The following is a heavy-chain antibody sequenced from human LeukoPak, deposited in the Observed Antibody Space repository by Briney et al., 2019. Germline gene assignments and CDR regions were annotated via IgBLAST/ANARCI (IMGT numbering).Heavy chain of an antibody. D-gene: IGHD3-3*01. V-gene: IGHV4-30-4*08. Sequence: SETLSLTCTVSGGSISSGDYYWSWIRQPPGKGLAWIGYIYYSGSTYYNPSLKSRVTISVDTSKNQFSLKLSSGTAADTAVYYCARTKFLEWLQFNWFDPWGQGTLVTVSS. CDR1: GGSISSGDYY. J-gene: IGHJ5*02. CDR3: ARTKFLEWLQFNWFDP. CDR2: IYYSGST.